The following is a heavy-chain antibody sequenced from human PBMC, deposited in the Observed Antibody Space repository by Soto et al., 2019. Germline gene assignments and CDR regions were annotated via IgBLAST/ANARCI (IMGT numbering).Heavy chain of an antibody. CDR2: ISAEDGKT. J-gene: IGHJ6*02. CDR3: ATDGAAAGGYYYYYGMDV. Sequence: ASVKVSCKASGYTFTSYGISWVRQAPGQGLEWMGCISAEDGKTIYAQKFQGRVTMTEDTSTDTAYMELSSLRSEDTAVYYCATDGAAAGGYYYYYGMDVWGQGTTVTVS. CDR1: GYTFTSYG. D-gene: IGHD6-13*01. V-gene: IGHV1-18*01.